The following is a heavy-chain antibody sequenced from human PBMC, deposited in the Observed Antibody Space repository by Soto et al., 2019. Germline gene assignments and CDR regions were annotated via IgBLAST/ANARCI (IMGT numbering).Heavy chain of an antibody. D-gene: IGHD5-12*01. J-gene: IGHJ4*02. Sequence: QVQLVESGGGVVQPGRSLRLSCAASGFTFSSYAMHWVRQAPGKGLEWVAVISYDGSNKYYADSVKGRFTISRDNSKNTLYLQMNSLRAEDTAVYYCASPSGYDFQSVDYWGQGTLVTVSS. CDR2: ISYDGSNK. V-gene: IGHV3-30-3*01. CDR1: GFTFSSYA. CDR3: ASPSGYDFQSVDY.